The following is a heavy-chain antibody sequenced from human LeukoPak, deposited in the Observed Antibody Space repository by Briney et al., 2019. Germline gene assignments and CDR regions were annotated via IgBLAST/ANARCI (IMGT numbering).Heavy chain of an antibody. D-gene: IGHD6-13*01. CDR1: GFTFSSFA. J-gene: IGHJ4*02. CDR2: ISGRGAST. CDR3: ARRNIAAAALDY. V-gene: IGHV3-23*01. Sequence: GGSLRLSCAASGFTFSSFAMSWVRQAPGKGLEWVSGISGRGASTYYADSVKGRFTISRDNSKNTLYLQMNSLRAEDTAVYYCARRNIAAAALDYWGQGTLVTVSS.